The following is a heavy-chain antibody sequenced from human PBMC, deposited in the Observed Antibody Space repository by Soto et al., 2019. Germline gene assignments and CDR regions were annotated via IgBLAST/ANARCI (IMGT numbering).Heavy chain of an antibody. CDR3: ARENYDFWSGYYTRYSFDY. Sequence: XGSLRLSCSASGFTFSSYWMSWVRQAPGKGLEWVANIKQDGSEKYYVDSVKGRFTISRDNAKNSLYLQMNSLRAEDTAVYYCARENYDFWSGYYTRYSFDYWGQGTL. V-gene: IGHV3-7*03. J-gene: IGHJ4*02. CDR1: GFTFSSYW. CDR2: IKQDGSEK. D-gene: IGHD3-3*01.